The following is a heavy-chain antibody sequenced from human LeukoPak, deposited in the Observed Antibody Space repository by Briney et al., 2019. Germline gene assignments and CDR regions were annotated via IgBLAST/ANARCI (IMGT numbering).Heavy chain of an antibody. J-gene: IGHJ4*02. Sequence: SETLSLTCTVSGGSISSYYWGWIRQPPGKGLEWIGSIYYSGSTYYNPSLKSRVTISVDTSKNQFSLKLSSVTAADTAVYYCARSGTGTTSFDYWGQGTLVTVSS. CDR1: GGSISSYY. V-gene: IGHV4-39*07. CDR2: IYYSGST. CDR3: ARSGTGTTSFDY. D-gene: IGHD1-1*01.